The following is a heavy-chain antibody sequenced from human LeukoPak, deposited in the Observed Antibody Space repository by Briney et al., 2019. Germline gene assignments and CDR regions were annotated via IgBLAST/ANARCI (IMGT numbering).Heavy chain of an antibody. CDR2: IRYDGSNK. J-gene: IGHJ1*01. D-gene: IGHD6-6*01. CDR3: AKDLLLRLVHGYFQH. V-gene: IGHV3-30*02. Sequence: PGGSLRLSCAASGFTFSSHTIHWVRQAPGKGLEWVAFIRYDGSNKYYADSVKGRFTISRDNSKNTLYLQMNSLRAEDTAVYYCAKDLLLRLVHGYFQHWGQGTLVTVSS. CDR1: GFTFSSHT.